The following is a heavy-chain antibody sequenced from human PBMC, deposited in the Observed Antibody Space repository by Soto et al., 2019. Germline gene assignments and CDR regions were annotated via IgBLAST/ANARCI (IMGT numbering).Heavy chain of an antibody. D-gene: IGHD2-2*01. V-gene: IGHV1-24*01. Sequence: ASVKVSCKVSGYTLTELSMHWVRQAPGKGLEWMGGFDPEDGETIYAQKFQGRVTMTEDTSTDTAYMELSSLRSEDTAVCYCATQYPDCSSTSCYDFQHWGQGTLVTVSS. CDR2: FDPEDGET. CDR3: ATQYPDCSSTSCYDFQH. J-gene: IGHJ1*01. CDR1: GYTLTELS.